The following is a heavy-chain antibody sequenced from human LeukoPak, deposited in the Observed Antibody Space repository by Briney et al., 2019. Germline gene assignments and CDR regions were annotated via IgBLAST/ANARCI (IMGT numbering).Heavy chain of an antibody. CDR2: IYYSGST. CDR3: ARDLGDYDSSGCDY. J-gene: IGHJ4*02. CDR1: GGSISSGGYY. Sequence: SETLSLTCTVSGGSISSGGYYWSWIRQHPGKGLEWIGYIYYSGSTYYNPSLKSRVTISVDTSKNQFSLKLSSVTAADTAVYYCARDLGDYDSSGCDYWGQGTLVTVSS. V-gene: IGHV4-31*03. D-gene: IGHD3-22*01.